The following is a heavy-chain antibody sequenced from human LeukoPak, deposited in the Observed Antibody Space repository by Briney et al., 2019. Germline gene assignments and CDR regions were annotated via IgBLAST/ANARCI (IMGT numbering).Heavy chain of an antibody. Sequence: GGSLRLSCAASGFTFDDYAMHWDRQAPGKGLEWVSLISGYGGCTYYEDSVKGRFTIFRDNSKNSLYLQMNSLRTEDTALYYCAKDREGAVAGTCGDCWGQGTLVTVSS. J-gene: IGHJ4*02. V-gene: IGHV3-43*02. CDR3: AKDREGAVAGTCGDC. CDR1: GFTFDDYA. D-gene: IGHD6-19*01. CDR2: ISGYGGCT.